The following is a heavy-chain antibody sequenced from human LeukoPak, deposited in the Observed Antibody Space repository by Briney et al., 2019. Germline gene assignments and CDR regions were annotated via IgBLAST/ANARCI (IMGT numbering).Heavy chain of an antibody. CDR2: VSNSGDYI. CDR3: ARDYTGGWNDY. J-gene: IGHJ4*02. CDR1: GFSFSSYR. V-gene: IGHV3-21*01. D-gene: IGHD7-27*01. Sequence: GGSLRLSCAASGFSFSSYRMNWVRQAPGKGLEWVSSVSNSGDYIHYADSVKGRFTISRDNSKSSLYLQMDNLRAEDTAVYYCARDYTGGWNDYWGQGTLVTVSS.